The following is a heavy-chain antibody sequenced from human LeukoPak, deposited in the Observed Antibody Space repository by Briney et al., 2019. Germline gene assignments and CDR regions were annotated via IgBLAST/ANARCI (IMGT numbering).Heavy chain of an antibody. Sequence: GGSLRLSCAASGFTVSSNDMSWVRQAPGKGLEWVSVIYSGGSSYYADSVKGRFTISRDNSKNTLYLQMNSLRAEDTAVFHCARMHSSWDAFDIWGQGTMVTVSS. CDR3: ARMHSSWDAFDI. J-gene: IGHJ3*02. V-gene: IGHV3-66*01. CDR1: GFTVSSND. CDR2: IYSGGSS. D-gene: IGHD6-13*01.